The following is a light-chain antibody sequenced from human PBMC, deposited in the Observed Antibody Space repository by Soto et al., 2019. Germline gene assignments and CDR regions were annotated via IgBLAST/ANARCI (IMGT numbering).Light chain of an antibody. V-gene: IGLV2-14*01. CDR1: SSDVGGYNY. CDR3: SSYTTRSTV. Sequence: QSALTQPASVSGSPGQSITISCSGTSSDVGGYNYVSWYQQHPGKAPKLMIYEVNNRPSGVSNRFSGSKSGNTASLTISGLQAEDEADYYCSSYTTRSTVFGTGTKVTV. J-gene: IGLJ1*01. CDR2: EVN.